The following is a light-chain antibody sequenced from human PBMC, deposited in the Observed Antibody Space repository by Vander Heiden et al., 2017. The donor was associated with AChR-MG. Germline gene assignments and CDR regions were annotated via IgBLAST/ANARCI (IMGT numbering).Light chain of an antibody. V-gene: IGLV2-14*03. Sequence: QSALTQPASVSGSPGQSIPISCSGTSSDVSFYNYVTWYQQQPGKAPKLIIYDVSHRPSGVSDRISGSKSGNTASLTISGLQAEDEADYYCSSYTYAYNRVFGGGTKLTVL. J-gene: IGLJ3*02. CDR2: DVS. CDR3: SSYTYAYNRV. CDR1: SSDVSFYNY.